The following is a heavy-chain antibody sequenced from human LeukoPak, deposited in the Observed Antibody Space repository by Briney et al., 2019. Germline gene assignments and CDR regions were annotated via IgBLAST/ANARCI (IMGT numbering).Heavy chain of an antibody. Sequence: PSETLSLTCNVSGYSISSGYYWGWIRQPPGKGLEWIGEINHSGSTNYNPSLKSRVTISVDTSKNQFSLKLSSVTAADTAVYYCARLRGYIRTFDPWGQGTLVTVSS. CDR3: ARLRGYIRTFDP. V-gene: IGHV4-38-2*02. CDR1: GYSISSGYY. J-gene: IGHJ5*02. CDR2: INHSGST. D-gene: IGHD5-24*01.